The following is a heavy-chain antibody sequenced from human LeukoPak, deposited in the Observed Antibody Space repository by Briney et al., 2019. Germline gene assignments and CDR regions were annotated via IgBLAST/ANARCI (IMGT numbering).Heavy chain of an antibody. CDR2: ISYDGSNK. CDR1: GFTFSSYG. Sequence: GRSLRLSCAASGFTFSSYGMHWVRQAPGKGLEWVAVISYDGSNKYYADSVKGRFTISRDNSKNSLYLQMNSLRVEDTALYYCAKDSYSSGSYGYLDPWGQGTLVTVSS. CDR3: AKDSYSSGSYGYLDP. D-gene: IGHD3-10*01. V-gene: IGHV3-30*18. J-gene: IGHJ5*02.